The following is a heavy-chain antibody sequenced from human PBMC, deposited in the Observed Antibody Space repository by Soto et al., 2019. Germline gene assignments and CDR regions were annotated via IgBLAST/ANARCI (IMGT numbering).Heavy chain of an antibody. CDR3: ASEYCSGGSCPLSYGIDV. V-gene: IGHV1-3*01. CDR1: GYTFTSYA. J-gene: IGHJ6*02. D-gene: IGHD2-15*01. Sequence: QVQLVQSGAEVKKPGASVKVSCKASGYTFTSYAMHWVRQAPGQRLEWMGWINAGNGNTKYSQKFQGRVTITRDTSASTAYMELSSLRSEDTAVYYCASEYCSGGSCPLSYGIDVWGQGTTVTVSS. CDR2: INAGNGNT.